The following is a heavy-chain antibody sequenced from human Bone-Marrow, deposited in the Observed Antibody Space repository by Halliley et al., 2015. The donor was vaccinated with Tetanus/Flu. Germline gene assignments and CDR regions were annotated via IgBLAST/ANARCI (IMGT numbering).Heavy chain of an antibody. D-gene: IGHD3-22*01. J-gene: IGHJ3*02. Sequence: WIGYIFYTGTTNYNPSLKSRVPISLDPSKNQFSLKLTSVTAADTAVYYCARGPNFDSSGRHPFDIWGQGTMVTVSS. CDR2: IFYTGTT. V-gene: IGHV4-59*09. CDR3: ARGPNFDSSGRHPFDI.